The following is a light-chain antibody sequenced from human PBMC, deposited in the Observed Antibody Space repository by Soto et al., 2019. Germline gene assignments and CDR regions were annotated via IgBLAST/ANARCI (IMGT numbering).Light chain of an antibody. CDR2: EDN. CDR1: SGSIASNY. Sequence: NFMLTQPHSVSESPGKTVTISCTGSSGSIASNYVQWYQQRPGSAPTTVIYEDNQRPSGVPDRFSGSIDSSSNSASLTISGLQAEDEADYYCTSYTTTNTLYVFGTGTKLTVL. V-gene: IGLV6-57*02. CDR3: TSYTTTNTLYV. J-gene: IGLJ1*01.